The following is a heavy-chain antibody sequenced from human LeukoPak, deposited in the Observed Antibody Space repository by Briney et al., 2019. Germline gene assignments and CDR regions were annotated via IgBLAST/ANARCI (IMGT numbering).Heavy chain of an antibody. CDR2: ISWNSGSI. CDR1: GFTFDDYA. Sequence: GGSLRLSCVASGFTFDDYAMHWVRQAPGKGLEWVSGISWNSGSIGYADSVKGRFTISRDNSKNTQYLQMNSLRAEDTAVYYCAKEAEYSSSSSDYWGQGTLVTVSS. V-gene: IGHV3-9*01. J-gene: IGHJ4*02. CDR3: AKEAEYSSSSSDY. D-gene: IGHD6-6*01.